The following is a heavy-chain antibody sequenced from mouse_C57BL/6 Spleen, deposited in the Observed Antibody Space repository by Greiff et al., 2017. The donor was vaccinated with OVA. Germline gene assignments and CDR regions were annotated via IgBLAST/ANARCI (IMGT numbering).Heavy chain of an antibody. CDR3: ARDRNSNYFDY. CDR2: INYDGSST. D-gene: IGHD2-5*01. CDR1: GFTFSDYY. Sequence: EVKLMESEGGLVQPGSSMKLSCTASGFTFSDYYMAWVRQVPEKGLEWVANINYDGSSTYYLDSLKSRFIISRGNAKNILYLQMSSLKSEDTATYYCARDRNSNYFDYWGQGTTLTVSS. V-gene: IGHV5-16*01. J-gene: IGHJ2*01.